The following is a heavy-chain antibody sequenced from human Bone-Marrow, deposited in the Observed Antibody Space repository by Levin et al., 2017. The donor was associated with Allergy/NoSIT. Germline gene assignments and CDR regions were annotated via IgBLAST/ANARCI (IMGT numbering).Heavy chain of an antibody. CDR1: GGSISSFY. Sequence: SQTLSLTCIVSGGSISSFYWSWIRQSPGKGLEWIGNIHFSGSFDYNPSLKSRVTISVDTSKNQVSLKLKSVTAADTAVYYCAREVGSGWKYFDNWGQGTLVAVSS. D-gene: IGHD6-19*01. CDR2: IHFSGSF. CDR3: AREVGSGWKYFDN. J-gene: IGHJ4*02. V-gene: IGHV4-59*01.